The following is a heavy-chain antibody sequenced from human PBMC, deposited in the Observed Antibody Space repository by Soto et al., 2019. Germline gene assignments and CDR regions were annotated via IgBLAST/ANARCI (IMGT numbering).Heavy chain of an antibody. Sequence: SLRLSCAASGFTFGDYAMHWARQAPGKGLEWVSGITWNSNTIGYADSVAGRLSISRDNARNSLYLQMNSLRPEDTALYYCAKDSPYSSSWSRAFDIWGQGTMVTVSS. D-gene: IGHD6-13*01. CDR3: AKDSPYSSSWSRAFDI. V-gene: IGHV3-9*01. CDR2: ITWNSNTI. CDR1: GFTFGDYA. J-gene: IGHJ3*02.